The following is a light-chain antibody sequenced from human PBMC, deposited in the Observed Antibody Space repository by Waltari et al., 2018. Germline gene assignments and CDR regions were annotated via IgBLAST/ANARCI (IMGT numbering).Light chain of an antibody. V-gene: IGKV4-1*01. J-gene: IGKJ4*01. CDR1: PSVLYSSNNKNY. CDR3: QQYYSKPLT. Sequence: DIVMTQSPDSLAVSLGERATINCKSSPSVLYSSNNKNYLAWYQQKPGQPPKLLIYWASTRESGVPDRFSGSGSETDFTLTISSLQAEDVAVYYCQQYYSKPLTFGGGTKVEIK. CDR2: WAS.